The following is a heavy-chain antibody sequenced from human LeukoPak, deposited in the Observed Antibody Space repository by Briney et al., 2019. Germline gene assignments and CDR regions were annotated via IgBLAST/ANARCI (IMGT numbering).Heavy chain of an antibody. J-gene: IGHJ4*02. Sequence: SETLSLTCTVSGGSLSSYYWSWIRQPAGKGLEWIGRIYTSGSTNYNPSLKSRVTMSVDTSKNQFSLKLSSGTAADTAVYYCASLGWGSGSNFDYWGQGTLVTVSS. D-gene: IGHD3-10*01. CDR1: GGSLSSYY. CDR2: IYTSGST. CDR3: ASLGWGSGSNFDY. V-gene: IGHV4-4*07.